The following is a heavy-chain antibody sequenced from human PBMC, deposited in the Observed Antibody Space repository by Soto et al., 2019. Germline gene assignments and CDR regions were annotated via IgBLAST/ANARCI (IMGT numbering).Heavy chain of an antibody. D-gene: IGHD1-1*01. V-gene: IGHV2-5*01. CDR1: GFSLSTGGVG. CDR2: IYWNDDK. J-gene: IGHJ6*02. Sequence: QITLKESGPPLVKPTQTLTLTCTFSGFSLSTGGVGVGWIRQPPGKALEWLALIYWNDDKRYSPPLKSRLTITKDPSTTLVVLIMTIMAPVDTARYYFADRAAPPDLEGQSYPYYYDYAMDVWCQGTKVTGSS. CDR3: ADRAAPPDLEGQSYPYYYDYAMDV.